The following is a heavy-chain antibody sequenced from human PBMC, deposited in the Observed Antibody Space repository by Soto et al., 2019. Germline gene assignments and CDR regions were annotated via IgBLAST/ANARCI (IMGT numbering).Heavy chain of an antibody. CDR1: GFTFSRHG. V-gene: IGHV3-23*01. J-gene: IGHJ4*02. D-gene: IGHD2-21*02. Sequence: EVQLLESGGGLVQPGGSLRLSCAASGFTFSRHGMSWVRQAPGKGLEWVSALTSSGGTTDYADSVNGRVTISRDNSKYTLYLQMNSLIVEDTCVYYCAKVMVGWVTQFYFDYWGQGALVTVSS. CDR2: LTSSGGTT. CDR3: AKVMVGWVTQFYFDY.